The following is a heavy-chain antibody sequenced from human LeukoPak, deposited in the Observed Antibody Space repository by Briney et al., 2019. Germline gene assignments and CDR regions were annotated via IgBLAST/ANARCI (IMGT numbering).Heavy chain of an antibody. V-gene: IGHV4-30-2*01. D-gene: IGHD5-18*01. J-gene: IGHJ4*02. CDR2: TYHSGST. CDR3: ARESVSYGYFDY. CDR1: GGSISSGGYS. Sequence: PSQTLSLTCAVSGGSISSGGYSWSWIRQPPGKGLEWIGYTYHSGSTYYNPSLKSRVTISVDRSKNQFSLKLSSVTAADTAVYYCARESVSYGYFDYWGQGTLVTVSS.